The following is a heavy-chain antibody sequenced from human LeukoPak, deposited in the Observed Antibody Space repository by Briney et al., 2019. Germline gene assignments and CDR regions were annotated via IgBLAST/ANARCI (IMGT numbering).Heavy chain of an antibody. CDR2: IYTTGST. J-gene: IGHJ4*02. D-gene: IGHD6-19*01. CDR1: GVSMSSYY. Sequence: SETLSLTCTVSGVSMSSYYWSWIRQPAGKGLEWIGRIYTTGSTDYNPSLKSRVTMSVDTSKDQFSLKLRSVTAADTAVYYCARLASSGWSHCDYWGQGTLVTVSS. V-gene: IGHV4-4*07. CDR3: ARLASSGWSHCDY.